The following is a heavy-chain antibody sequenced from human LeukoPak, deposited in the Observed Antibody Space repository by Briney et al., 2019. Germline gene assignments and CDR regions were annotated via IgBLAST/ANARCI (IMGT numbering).Heavy chain of an antibody. J-gene: IGHJ4*02. CDR3: AKDQDDFWPLDY. Sequence: GGSLRLSCAASGFTFSSYGMHWVRQAPGKGLEWVAFIRYDGSNKYYADSVKGRFTISRDNSKNTLYLQMNSLRAEDTAVYYCAKDQDDFWPLDYWGQGTLVTVSS. D-gene: IGHD3-3*01. CDR2: IRYDGSNK. CDR1: GFTFSSYG. V-gene: IGHV3-30*02.